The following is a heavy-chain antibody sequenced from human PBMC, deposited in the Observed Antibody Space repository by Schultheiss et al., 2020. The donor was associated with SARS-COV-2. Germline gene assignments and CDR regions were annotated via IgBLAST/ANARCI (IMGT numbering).Heavy chain of an antibody. V-gene: IGHV3-64*04. CDR1: GFTFSSYA. CDR3: ASVLSLGYCSSTSCYAPYYYGMDV. D-gene: IGHD2-2*01. J-gene: IGHJ6*02. Sequence: GGSLRLSCSASGFTFSSYAMHWVRQAPGKGLEYVSAISSNGGSTYYANSVKGRFTISRDNSKNTLYLQMNSLRAEDTAVYYCASVLSLGYCSSTSCYAPYYYGMDVWGQGTTVTVSS. CDR2: ISSNGGST.